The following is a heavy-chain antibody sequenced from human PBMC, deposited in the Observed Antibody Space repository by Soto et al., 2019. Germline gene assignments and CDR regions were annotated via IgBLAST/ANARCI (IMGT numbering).Heavy chain of an antibody. CDR1: GYTFTSYS. CDR2: ISAYNGNT. V-gene: IGHV1-18*01. Sequence: ASVKVSCKASGYTFTSYSISWVRQAPGQGLEWMGWISAYNGNTNYAQKLQGRVTMTTDTSTSTAYMELRSLRSDDTAVYYFARGIHEGVAGTHPFDYWGQGTLVTVSS. CDR3: ARGIHEGVAGTHPFDY. J-gene: IGHJ4*02. D-gene: IGHD6-19*01.